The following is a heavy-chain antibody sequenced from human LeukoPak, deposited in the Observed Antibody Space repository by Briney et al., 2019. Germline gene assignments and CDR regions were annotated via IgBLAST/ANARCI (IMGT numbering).Heavy chain of an antibody. CDR3: ARQYCSSTSCPPDY. V-gene: IGHV3-23*01. D-gene: IGHD2-2*01. CDR1: GFTFSSYA. J-gene: IGHJ4*02. Sequence: PGGSLRLSCAASGFTFSSYAMSWVRQAPGKGLEWVSAISGSGGSTYYADSVKGRFTISRDNAKNSLYLQMNSLRAEDTAVYYCARQYCSSTSCPPDYWGQGTLVTVSS. CDR2: ISGSGGST.